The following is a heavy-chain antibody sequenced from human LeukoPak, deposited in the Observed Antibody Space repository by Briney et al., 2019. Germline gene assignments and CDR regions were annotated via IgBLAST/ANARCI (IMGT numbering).Heavy chain of an antibody. Sequence: GSLRLSCAASGFTFSSYSMNWVRQAPGKGLEWIATIFYTGSTQYNPSLKSRVTISVDTSKNQFSLKVNSVTAADTAVYYCAREDRYTTSRGDHWGQGTLVTVSS. J-gene: IGHJ4*02. CDR1: GFTFSSYS. D-gene: IGHD2-2*02. CDR3: AREDRYTTSRGDH. CDR2: IFYTGST. V-gene: IGHV4-59*12.